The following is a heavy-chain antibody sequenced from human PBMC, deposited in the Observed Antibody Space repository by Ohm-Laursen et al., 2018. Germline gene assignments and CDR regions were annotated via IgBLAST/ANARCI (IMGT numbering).Heavy chain of an antibody. CDR1: GGSISSYY. Sequence: GTLSLTCTVSGGSISSYYWSWIRQPAGKGLEWIGRIYTSGYTNYNPSLKSRVTMSVDTSKNQFSLKLTFVTAADTAVYYCARARIYYDSSAWYFDYWGQGTLVTVSS. CDR3: ARARIYYDSSAWYFDY. V-gene: IGHV4-4*07. CDR2: IYTSGYT. J-gene: IGHJ4*02. D-gene: IGHD3-22*01.